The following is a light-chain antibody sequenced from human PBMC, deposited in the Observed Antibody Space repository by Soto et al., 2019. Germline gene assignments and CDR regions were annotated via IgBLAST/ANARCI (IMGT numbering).Light chain of an antibody. V-gene: IGLV2-14*01. CDR3: RSYASGSTLV. CDR2: EVS. J-gene: IGLJ3*02. Sequence: QSALTQPASVSGSPGQSITISCTGTSSDVGDYNYVSWYQQHPGKAPKLMIYEVSNRPSGVSNRFSGSKSVNTASLTISGLQAEDEADYYCRSYASGSTLVFGGGTQLTVL. CDR1: SSDVGDYNY.